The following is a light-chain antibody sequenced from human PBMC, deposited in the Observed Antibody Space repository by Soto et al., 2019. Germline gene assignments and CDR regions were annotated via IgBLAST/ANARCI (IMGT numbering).Light chain of an antibody. Sequence: EFVLTQSPGTLSLSPGERATLSCRASQSIGSAYIAWYQQKPGQAPRLLISGASKRATGIPDRFSGSGSGTDFTLTISRLEPEDFAVYYCQQYDSSHQGGYTFGQGTKLEIK. CDR3: QQYDSSHQGGYT. J-gene: IGKJ2*01. CDR2: GAS. CDR1: QSIGSAY. V-gene: IGKV3-20*01.